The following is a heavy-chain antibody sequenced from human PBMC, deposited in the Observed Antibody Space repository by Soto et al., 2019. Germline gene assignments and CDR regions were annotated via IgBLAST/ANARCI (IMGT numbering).Heavy chain of an antibody. Sequence: GGSLRLSCAASGFTFSSYSMNWVRQAPGKGLEWVSSISSSSSYIYYADSVKGRFTISRDNAKNSLYLQMNSLRAEDTAVYYCSSWAGSSSWYGGYYYGMDVWGQGTTVTVSS. D-gene: IGHD6-13*01. CDR1: GFTFSSYS. V-gene: IGHV3-21*01. J-gene: IGHJ6*02. CDR2: ISSSSSYI. CDR3: SSWAGSSSWYGGYYYGMDV.